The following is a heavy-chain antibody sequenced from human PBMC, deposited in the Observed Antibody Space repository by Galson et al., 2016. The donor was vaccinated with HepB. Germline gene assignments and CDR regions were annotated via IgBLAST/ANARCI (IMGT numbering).Heavy chain of an antibody. J-gene: IGHJ6*02. Sequence: LSLTCTVSGGSISSDDYYWGWIRQPPGKGLEWVGYIHHSGSTYSNPSLKGRVTVSVDTSKSQISLKLNSVTAADTAVYYCVREGATMDRGVIRGLMDVWGQGTTVTVSS. CDR1: GGSISSDDYY. CDR3: VREGATMDRGVIRGLMDV. D-gene: IGHD3-10*01. V-gene: IGHV4-30-4*01. CDR2: IHHSGST.